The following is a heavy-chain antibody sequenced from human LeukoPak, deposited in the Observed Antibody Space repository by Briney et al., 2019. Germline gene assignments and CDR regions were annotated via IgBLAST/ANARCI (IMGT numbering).Heavy chain of an antibody. CDR2: VIPNSGGT. V-gene: IGHV1-2*02. Sequence: ASVKVSCKASGYTFTGYYIHWVRQAPGQGLEWMGWVIPNSGGTNYAQNFQGRVTMTRDTSISTAYMEVSRLTSDDTAVYYCARGGVLWSLHIWGQGTMVTVSS. CDR3: ARGGVLWSLHI. CDR1: GYTFTGYY. D-gene: IGHD3-16*01. J-gene: IGHJ3*02.